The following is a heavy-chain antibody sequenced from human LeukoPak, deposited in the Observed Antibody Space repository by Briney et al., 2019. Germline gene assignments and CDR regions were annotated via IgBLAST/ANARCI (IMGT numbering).Heavy chain of an antibody. CDR1: GFTFSSYW. J-gene: IGHJ4*02. CDR2: IKQDGSDN. Sequence: GGSLRLSCVASGFTFSSYWMSWVRQAPGKGLHWVANIKQDGSDNYYVDAVKGRFTISRDNAKNSLYLQMNSLRAEDAAVYYCARGQKLGFWGQGTLVTVSS. V-gene: IGHV3-7*01. CDR3: ARGQKLGF. D-gene: IGHD6-13*01.